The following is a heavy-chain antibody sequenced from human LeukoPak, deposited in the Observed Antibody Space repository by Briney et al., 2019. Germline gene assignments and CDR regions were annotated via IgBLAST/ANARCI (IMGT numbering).Heavy chain of an antibody. J-gene: IGHJ5*02. CDR3: ARDNSGSGSYFNWFDP. CDR2: IYYSGST. Sequence: SETLSLTCTVSGGSLSSYFWSWIRQPPGKGLEWIGYIYYSGSTNYNPSLKSRVTISVDTSKNQFSLKLSSVTAADTAVYYCARDNSGSGSYFNWFDPWGQGTLVTVSS. CDR1: GGSLSSYF. V-gene: IGHV4-59*01. D-gene: IGHD3-10*01.